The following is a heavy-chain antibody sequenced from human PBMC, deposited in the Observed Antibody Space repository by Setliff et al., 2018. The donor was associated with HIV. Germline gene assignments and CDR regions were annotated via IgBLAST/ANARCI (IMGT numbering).Heavy chain of an antibody. V-gene: IGHV4-30-4*08. CDR3: ARHRDGGTYPLDY. J-gene: IGHJ4*02. CDR2: ITYSGSA. D-gene: IGHD1-26*01. Sequence: SETLSLTCTVSGGSISSDDYYWNWIRQPPGKGLEWIGYITYSGSAYYNPSLKSRVTMSVDTSKNQFSLKLSSVTAADTAVYYCARHRDGGTYPLDYWGQGTLVTVSS. CDR1: GGSISSDDYY.